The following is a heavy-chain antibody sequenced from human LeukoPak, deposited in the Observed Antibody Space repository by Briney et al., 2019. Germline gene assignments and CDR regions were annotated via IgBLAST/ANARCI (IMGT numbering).Heavy chain of an antibody. J-gene: IGHJ4*02. CDR2: IYTGGST. V-gene: IGHV4-4*07. D-gene: IGHD2-21*02. Sequence: PSETLSLTCTASGGSISDYSWTWIRQPAGKGLEWIGRIYTGGSTNYNPSLKSRVTMSVDTSKNQFSLNLSSVTAADTAVYYCARGTLRGRVTYYFDYWGQGALVTVSS. CDR1: GGSISDYS. CDR3: ARGTLRGRVTYYFDY.